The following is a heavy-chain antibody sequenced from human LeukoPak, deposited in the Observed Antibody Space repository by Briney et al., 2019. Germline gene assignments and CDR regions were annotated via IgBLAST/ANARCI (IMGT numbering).Heavy chain of an antibody. CDR3: ARGHLKDDGGNFPAFDI. CDR1: GGSISSNNW. J-gene: IGHJ3*02. CDR2: IYHSGRT. Sequence: SETLSLTCAVSGGSISSNNWRTWVRQPPGKGLEWIGEIYHSGRTNYNTPLKRRVTITVAKSRNQFSLRLSSVTAADTAVYYCARGHLKDDGGNFPAFDIWGQGTMVTVSS. D-gene: IGHD4-23*01. V-gene: IGHV4-4*02.